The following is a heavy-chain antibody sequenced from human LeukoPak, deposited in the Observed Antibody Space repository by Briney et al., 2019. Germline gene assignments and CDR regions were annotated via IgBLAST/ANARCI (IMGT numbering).Heavy chain of an antibody. CDR1: GYTFTSYG. CDR2: ICAYNGNT. Sequence: ASVKVSCKASGYTFTSYGISWVRQAPGQGLEWMGWICAYNGNTNYAQKLQGRVTMTTDTSTSTAYMELRSLRSDDTAVYYCARFGLGKHIEVAGIPFDIWGQGTMVTVSS. V-gene: IGHV1-18*01. D-gene: IGHD6-19*01. CDR3: ARFGLGKHIEVAGIPFDI. J-gene: IGHJ3*02.